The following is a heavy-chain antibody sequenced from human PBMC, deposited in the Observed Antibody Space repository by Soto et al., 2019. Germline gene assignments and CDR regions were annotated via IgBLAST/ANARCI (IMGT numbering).Heavy chain of an antibody. Sequence: QVQLQESGPGLVKPSETLSLTCTVSGGSISSYYWSWIRQPPGKGLEWIGYIYYSGSTNYNPSHKSRVTISVDTSKNQFSLKLSSVTAADTAVYYCARIVGATTYYFDYWGQGTLVTVSS. V-gene: IGHV4-59*01. CDR3: ARIVGATTYYFDY. J-gene: IGHJ4*02. CDR1: GGSISSYY. CDR2: IYYSGST. D-gene: IGHD1-26*01.